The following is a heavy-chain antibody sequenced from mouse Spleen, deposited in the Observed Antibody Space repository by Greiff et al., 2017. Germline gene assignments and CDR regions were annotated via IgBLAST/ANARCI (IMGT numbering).Heavy chain of an antibody. J-gene: IGHJ2*01. Sequence: QVQLQQPGAELVKPGASVKMSCKASGYTFTSYWITWVKQRPGQGLEWIGDIYPGSGSTNYNEKFKSKATLTVDTSSSTAYMQLSSLTSEDSAVYYCAREANWERYFDYWGQGTTLTVSS. CDR3: AREANWERYFDY. V-gene: IGHV1-55*01. CDR1: GYTFTSYW. CDR2: IYPGSGST. D-gene: IGHD4-1*01.